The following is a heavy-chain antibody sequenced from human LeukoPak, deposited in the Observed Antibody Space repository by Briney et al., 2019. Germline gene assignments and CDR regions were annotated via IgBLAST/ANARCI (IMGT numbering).Heavy chain of an antibody. CDR3: AKDRQQWLPPPWSEYGMDV. J-gene: IGHJ6*02. CDR1: GFTFSSYW. V-gene: IGHV3-7*03. CDR2: IKPDGSEI. D-gene: IGHD6-19*01. Sequence: PGGSLRLSCAASGFTFSSYWMSWVRQAPEKGLEWVVKIKPDGSEIYHVDSVQGRFTISRDNAKNSLYLQMNSLRAEDTAVYYCAKDRQQWLPPPWSEYGMDVWGQGTTVTVSS.